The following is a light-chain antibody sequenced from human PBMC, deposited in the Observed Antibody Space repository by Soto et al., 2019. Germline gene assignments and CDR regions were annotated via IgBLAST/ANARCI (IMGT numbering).Light chain of an antibody. V-gene: IGLV2-8*01. J-gene: IGLJ1*01. CDR1: SSDVGGYNY. CDR2: EVN. Sequence: QSALTQPPSASGSPGQSVTISCTGTSSDVGGYNYVSWYQQHPGKVPKLIIYEVNKRPSGVPDRFSGSKSGNTASLIVAGLQAEDEADYYCTSYAGGTNVFGTGTKLTVL. CDR3: TSYAGGTNV.